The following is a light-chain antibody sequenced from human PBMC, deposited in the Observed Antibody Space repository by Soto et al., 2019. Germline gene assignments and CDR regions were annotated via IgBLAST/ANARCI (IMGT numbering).Light chain of an antibody. CDR1: QTIRSNY. Sequence: ETVLTQSPGTLSLSPGERATLSCRASQTIRSNYLAWYRQTPGQAPRLLIYGASNRATGIADRFSGSGSGTGFTLIISRLEPEDFALYYCRQYGSSPWTFGQGTKVEIK. J-gene: IGKJ1*01. CDR3: RQYGSSPWT. CDR2: GAS. V-gene: IGKV3-20*01.